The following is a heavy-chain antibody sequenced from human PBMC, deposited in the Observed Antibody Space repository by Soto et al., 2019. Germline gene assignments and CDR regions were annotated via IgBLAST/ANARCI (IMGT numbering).Heavy chain of an antibody. CDR1: GYTFISYA. Sequence: QVQLVQSGAEVKKPGASVNVSCKASGYTFISYAIHWVRQAPCQRSEWMGWINAATGKTKYSQQFHARGTLTRDSSASTPYSHRSSLRPGGTAVYYCASSCTYLLVVFDLLGQGTMITVSS. CDR3: ASSCTYLLVVFDL. V-gene: IGHV1-3*01. D-gene: IGHD1-1*01. CDR2: INAATGKT. J-gene: IGHJ3*01.